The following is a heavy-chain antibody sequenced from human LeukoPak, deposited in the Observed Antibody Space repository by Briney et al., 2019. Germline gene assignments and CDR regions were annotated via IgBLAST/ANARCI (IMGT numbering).Heavy chain of an antibody. CDR3: ASFGSGTSDAFDI. CDR1: GGTFSRYA. Sequence: SVKVSCKASGGTFSRYAISWVRQAPGQGLEWMGRIIPILGIANYAQKFQGRVTITADKSTSTAYMELSSLRSEDTAVYYCASFGSGTSDAFDIWGQGTMVTVSS. D-gene: IGHD3-10*01. CDR2: IIPILGIA. J-gene: IGHJ3*02. V-gene: IGHV1-69*04.